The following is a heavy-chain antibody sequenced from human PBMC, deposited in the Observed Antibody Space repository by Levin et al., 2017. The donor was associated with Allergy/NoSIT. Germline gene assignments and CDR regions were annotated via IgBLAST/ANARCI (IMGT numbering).Heavy chain of an antibody. CDR2: ISGSGGST. CDR3: AKDSTYYDFWSGYSGWFDP. D-gene: IGHD3-3*01. Sequence: GESLKISCAASGFTFSSYAMSWVRQAPGKGLEWVSAISGSGGSTYYADSVKGRFTISRDNSKNTLYLQMNSLRAEDTAVYYCAKDSTYYDFWSGYSGWFDPWGQGTLVTVSS. V-gene: IGHV3-23*01. CDR1: GFTFSSYA. J-gene: IGHJ5*02.